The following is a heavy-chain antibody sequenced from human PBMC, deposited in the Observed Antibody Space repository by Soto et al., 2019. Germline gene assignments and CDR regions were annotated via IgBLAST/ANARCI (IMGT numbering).Heavy chain of an antibody. CDR3: AKDTYYHDSSGYYVFDY. J-gene: IGHJ4*02. CDR1: GVIFNSYG. Sequence: GGSLRLSCAASGVIFNSYGMHWVRQAPGKGLEWVAHISYDGSNEHYVDSVKGRFTISRDNSKNTVYLQMNSLRAEDTAVYYCAKDTYYHDSSGYYVFDYWGQGTLVTVSS. V-gene: IGHV3-30*18. D-gene: IGHD3-22*01. CDR2: ISYDGSNE.